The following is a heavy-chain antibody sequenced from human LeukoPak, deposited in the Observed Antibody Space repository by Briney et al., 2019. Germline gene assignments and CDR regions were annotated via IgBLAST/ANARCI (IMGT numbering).Heavy chain of an antibody. CDR1: GFTFDDYA. CDR3: AKGTYGSGVLGWFDP. CDR2: ISWNSGSI. Sequence: PGRSLRLSCAASGFTFDDYAMHWVRQAPGKGLEWVSGISWNSGSIGYADSVKGRFTISRDNAKNSLYLLMNSLRAEDTALYYCAKGTYGSGVLGWFDPWGQGTLVTVSS. D-gene: IGHD3-10*01. V-gene: IGHV3-9*01. J-gene: IGHJ5*02.